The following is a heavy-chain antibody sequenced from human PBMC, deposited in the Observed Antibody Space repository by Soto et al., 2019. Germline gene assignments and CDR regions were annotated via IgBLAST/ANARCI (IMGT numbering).Heavy chain of an antibody. Sequence: PSETLSLTCTVSGGSISSYYWSWIRQPPGKGLEWIGYIYYSGSTNYNPSLKSRVTISVDTSKNQFSLKLSSVTAADTAVYYCARMGGYYSFDYWGQGTLVTVSS. CDR2: IYYSGST. J-gene: IGHJ4*02. V-gene: IGHV4-59*01. CDR3: ARMGGYYSFDY. CDR1: GGSISSYY. D-gene: IGHD3-22*01.